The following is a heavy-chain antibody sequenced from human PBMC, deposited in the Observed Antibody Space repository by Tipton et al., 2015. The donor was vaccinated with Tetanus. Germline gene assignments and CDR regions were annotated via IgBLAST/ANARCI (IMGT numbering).Heavy chain of an antibody. V-gene: IGHV4-34*01. J-gene: IGHJ4*02. CDR2: ISPSGNT. CDR1: GGSFSNYF. CDR3: AREVPAAGHFDS. D-gene: IGHD2-2*01. Sequence: TLSLTCAVYGGSFSNYFWRWIRQPPGKGLEWIGEISPSGNTNYNPSPKSRVTISADTSRNQFSLTLSSVTAADTAIYYCAREVPAAGHFDSWGQGTLVTVSS.